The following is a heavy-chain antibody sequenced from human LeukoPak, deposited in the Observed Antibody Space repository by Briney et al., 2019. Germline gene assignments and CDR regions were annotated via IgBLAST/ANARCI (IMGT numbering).Heavy chain of an antibody. CDR2: FDPEDGET. D-gene: IGHD4-17*01. CDR3: ATPRYGDYERFDY. Sequence: ASVKVSCKVSGYTLTELSTHWVRQAPGKGLEWMGGFDPEDGETIYAQKFQGRVTMTEDTSTDTAYMELNSLRSEDTAAYYCATPRYGDYERFDYWGQGTLVTVSS. V-gene: IGHV1-24*01. CDR1: GYTLTELS. J-gene: IGHJ4*02.